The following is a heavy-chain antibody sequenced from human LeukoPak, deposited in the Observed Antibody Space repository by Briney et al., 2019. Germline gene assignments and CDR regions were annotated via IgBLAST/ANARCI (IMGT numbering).Heavy chain of an antibody. V-gene: IGHV3-33*01. D-gene: IGHD4-17*01. Sequence: GRSLRLSCAASGFTFSSYGMHWVRQAPGKGLEWVAVIWYDGSNKYYADSVKGRLTISRDNSKNTLYLQMNSLRAEDTAVYYCAREGTTSVLYYYGMDVWGQGTTVTVSS. CDR3: AREGTTSVLYYYGMDV. CDR2: IWYDGSNK. CDR1: GFTFSSYG. J-gene: IGHJ6*02.